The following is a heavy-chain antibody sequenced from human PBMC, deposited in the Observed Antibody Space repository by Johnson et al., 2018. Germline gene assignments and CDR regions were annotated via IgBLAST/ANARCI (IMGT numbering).Heavy chain of an antibody. Sequence: QVQLQESGPGLVKPSQTLSLTCTVSGGSISSGSYYWAWIRQPAGKGLEWIGRIYTSGSTNYNPSLKSRVTISVDTSKNQFSLKLSSVTAADTAVYYCAGAYISLSGSFHYYYYYYMDVWGKGTTVTVSS. CDR3: AGAYISLSGSFHYYYYYYMDV. CDR2: IYTSGST. D-gene: IGHD1-26*01. V-gene: IGHV4-61*02. CDR1: GGSISSGSYY. J-gene: IGHJ6*03.